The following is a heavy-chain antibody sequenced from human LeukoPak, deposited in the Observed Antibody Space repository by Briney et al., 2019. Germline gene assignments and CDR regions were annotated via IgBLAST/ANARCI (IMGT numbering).Heavy chain of an antibody. V-gene: IGHV4-39*01. CDR2: IYYSGST. D-gene: IGHD6-19*01. J-gene: IGHJ4*02. Sequence: PSETLSLTCTVSGGSISSSSYYWGWIRQPPGKGLEWIGSIYYSGSTYYNPSLKSRVTISVDTSKNQFSLKLSSVTAADTAVYYCARGWGLFDYWGQGTLVTVSS. CDR1: GGSISSSSYY. CDR3: ARGWGLFDY.